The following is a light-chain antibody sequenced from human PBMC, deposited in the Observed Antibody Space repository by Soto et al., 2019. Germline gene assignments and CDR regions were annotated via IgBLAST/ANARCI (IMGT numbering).Light chain of an antibody. CDR3: QQYNNLPPWT. Sequence: EIVMTQSPATLSVSPGERATLSCRASQSVSSKLAWYQQKPGQAPRLLIHGASTRATGIPARFSGSGSGTEFTLTISSLQSEDFAIYYCQQYNNLPPWTFGQGTKVDIK. V-gene: IGKV3-15*01. CDR2: GAS. CDR1: QSVSSK. J-gene: IGKJ1*01.